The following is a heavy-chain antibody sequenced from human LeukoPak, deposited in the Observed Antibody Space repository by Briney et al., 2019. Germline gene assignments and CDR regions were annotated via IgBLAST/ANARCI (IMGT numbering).Heavy chain of an antibody. CDR3: ARDDILTGYPYFDY. J-gene: IGHJ4*02. CDR2: INSDGSST. V-gene: IGHV3-74*01. Sequence: PGGSLRLSCAASGFTVSSNYMSWVRQAPGKGLGWVSRINSDGSSTSYADSVKGRFTISRDNAKNTLYLQMNSLRAEDTAVYYCARDDILTGYPYFDYWGQGTLVTVSS. D-gene: IGHD3-9*01. CDR1: GFTVSSNY.